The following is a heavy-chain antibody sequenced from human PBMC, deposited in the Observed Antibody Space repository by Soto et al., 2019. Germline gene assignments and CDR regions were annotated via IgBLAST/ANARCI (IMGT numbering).Heavy chain of an antibody. J-gene: IGHJ2*01. Sequence: QVQLQESGPGLVKPSQTLSLMCTVSGAPISGGDYDWSWLRQPPGKGMEWIGYIIPSGATHYNSYIESRIPISVDNPKRHFDLKLTSVTAADTAVYFCARGSAGKWYFDLGGRGSLITVSS. CDR3: ARGSAGKWYFDL. CDR1: GAPISGGDYD. V-gene: IGHV4-30-4*01. CDR2: IIPSGAT.